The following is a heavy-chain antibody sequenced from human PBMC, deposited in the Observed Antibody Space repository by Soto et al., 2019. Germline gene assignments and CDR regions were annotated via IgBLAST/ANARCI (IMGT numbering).Heavy chain of an antibody. J-gene: IGHJ6*01. CDR1: GFMFNTYW. Sequence: EVQLVESGGGLVQPGGSLRLSCAASGFMFNTYWMHWVRQAPGKGLTWVSRINSDGSGINYADSVKGRFTISRDNAENTLYLQMSSLRGEDSAVYYCARDRSYNMGVWGQGTTVNVSS. D-gene: IGHD1-1*01. V-gene: IGHV3-74*01. CDR3: ARDRSYNMGV. CDR2: INSDGSGI.